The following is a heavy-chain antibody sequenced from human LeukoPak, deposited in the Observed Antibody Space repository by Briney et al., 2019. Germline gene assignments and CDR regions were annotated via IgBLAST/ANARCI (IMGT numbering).Heavy chain of an antibody. J-gene: IGHJ6*03. Sequence: AGSLRLSCAASGFTFSSYAMSWVRQAPGKELEWVSAISGSGGSTYYADSVKGRFTISRDNSKNTLYLQMNSLRAEDTAVYYCAKGGSSGYYSTNYYYMDVWGKGTTVTVSS. V-gene: IGHV3-23*01. D-gene: IGHD3-22*01. CDR1: GFTFSSYA. CDR2: ISGSGGST. CDR3: AKGGSSGYYSTNYYYMDV.